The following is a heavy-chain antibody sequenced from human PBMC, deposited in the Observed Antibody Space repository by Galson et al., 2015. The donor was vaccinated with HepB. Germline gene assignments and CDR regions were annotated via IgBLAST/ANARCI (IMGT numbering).Heavy chain of an antibody. D-gene: IGHD6-13*01. CDR3: ARVNTYSSSWSPGSYFDY. Sequence: SLRLSCAASGFTFSRYAMHWVRQAPGKGLEWVAVISYDGSNKYYADSVKGRFTISRDNSKNTLYLQMNSLRAEDTAVYYCARVNTYSSSWSPGSYFDYWGQGTLVTVSS. CDR1: GFTFSRYA. V-gene: IGHV3-30*04. CDR2: ISYDGSNK. J-gene: IGHJ4*02.